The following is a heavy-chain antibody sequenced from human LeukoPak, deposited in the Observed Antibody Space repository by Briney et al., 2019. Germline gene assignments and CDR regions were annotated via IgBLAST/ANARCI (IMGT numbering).Heavy chain of an antibody. Sequence: PGGSLRLSCAASGFTFSSYGMHWVRQAPGKGLEWVAFIRYDGSNKYYADSVKGRFTISRDNSKNTLYLQMNSLRAEDTAVYYCAKDLRVDHQLWLDYWRQGTLVTVSS. V-gene: IGHV3-30*02. CDR2: IRYDGSNK. CDR1: GFTFSSYG. J-gene: IGHJ4*02. D-gene: IGHD5-18*01. CDR3: AKDLRVDHQLWLDY.